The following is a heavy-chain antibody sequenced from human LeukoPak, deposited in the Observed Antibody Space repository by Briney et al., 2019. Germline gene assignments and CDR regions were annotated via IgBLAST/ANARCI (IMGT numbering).Heavy chain of an antibody. CDR1: GESFSGYY. D-gene: IGHD3-10*01. V-gene: IGHV4-34*01. J-gene: IGHJ4*02. CDR2: INHSGST. CDR3: ARAGWFGEFYGPLDY. Sequence: SETLSLTCAVYGESFSGYYWTWIRQPPGKGLEWIGEINHSGSTNYSPSLKSRVSISADTSKNRFSLKVTSVTAADTAVYYCARAGWFGEFYGPLDYWGQGSLVTVSS.